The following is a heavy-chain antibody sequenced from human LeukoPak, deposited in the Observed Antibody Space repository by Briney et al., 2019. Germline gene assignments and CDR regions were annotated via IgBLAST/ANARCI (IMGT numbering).Heavy chain of an antibody. CDR2: INPSGVT. CDR3: ARHGLSGYSYGYHYYYMDV. D-gene: IGHD5-18*01. CDR1: GGSFSGYY. Sequence: SETLSLTCAVYGGSFSGYYWSWIRQPPGKGLEWIGEINPSGVTNYHPSLKSRVTISLDTSKNQFSLKLTSMTAADTAVYYCARHGLSGYSYGYHYYYMDVWGKGTTVTISS. J-gene: IGHJ6*03. V-gene: IGHV4-34*01.